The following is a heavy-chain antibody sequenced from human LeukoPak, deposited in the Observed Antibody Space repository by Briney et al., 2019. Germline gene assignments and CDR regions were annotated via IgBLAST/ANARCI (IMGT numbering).Heavy chain of an antibody. CDR2: IYYSGST. CDR1: GGSISSGGYY. J-gene: IGHJ3*02. D-gene: IGHD6-19*01. Sequence: SQTLSLTCTVSGGSISSGGYYWSWIRQHPGKGLEWIGYIYYSGSTYYNPSLKSRVTISVDTSKNQFSLKLSSVTAADTAVYYCARQVAGHQAFDIWGQGTMVTVSS. V-gene: IGHV4-31*03. CDR3: ARQVAGHQAFDI.